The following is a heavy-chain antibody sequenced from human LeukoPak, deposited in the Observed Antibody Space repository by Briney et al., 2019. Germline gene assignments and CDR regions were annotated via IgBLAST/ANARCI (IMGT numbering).Heavy chain of an antibody. CDR1: GGSISTYY. Sequence: SETLSLTCTVSGGSISTYYWSWIRQPPGKGLEWIGYVYCSGSTNYNPSLKSRVTISVDTSKNQFSLKLSSVTAADTAVYYCARVASDSSGYWVDAFDIWGQGTMVTVSS. D-gene: IGHD3-22*01. CDR2: VYCSGST. CDR3: ARVASDSSGYWVDAFDI. J-gene: IGHJ3*02. V-gene: IGHV4-59*08.